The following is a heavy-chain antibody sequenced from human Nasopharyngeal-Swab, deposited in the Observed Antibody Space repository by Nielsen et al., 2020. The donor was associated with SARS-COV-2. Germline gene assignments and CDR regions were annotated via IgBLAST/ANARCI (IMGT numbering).Heavy chain of an antibody. CDR2: ITGSGTST. D-gene: IGHD3-9*01. Sequence: GESLKISCAASGFTFTNFAMTWVRQAPGKALEWVSSITGSGTSTFYADSVKGRFTISRDNSKNTLFLQMNSLRPEDTALYYCAKDFADWFFFDYWSQGALVSVSS. CDR3: AKDFADWFFFDY. V-gene: IGHV3-23*01. CDR1: GFTFTNFA. J-gene: IGHJ4*02.